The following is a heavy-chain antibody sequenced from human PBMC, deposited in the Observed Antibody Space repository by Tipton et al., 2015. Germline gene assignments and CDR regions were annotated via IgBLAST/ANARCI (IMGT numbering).Heavy chain of an antibody. CDR3: ARGGVAARSGMDV. Sequence: TLSLTCAISGESVSTNGLAWNWIRQSTSRGLEWLGRTYYMSKWYSDYAESVKSRITINPDISKNQFSLQLNSVIPEDTAVYYYARGGVAARSGMDVWGQGTTVTVSS. J-gene: IGHJ6*02. D-gene: IGHD3-16*01. CDR1: GESVSTNGLA. V-gene: IGHV6-1*01. CDR2: TYYMSKWYS.